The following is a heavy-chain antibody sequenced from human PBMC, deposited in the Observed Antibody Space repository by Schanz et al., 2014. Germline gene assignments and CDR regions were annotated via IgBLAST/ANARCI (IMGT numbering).Heavy chain of an antibody. V-gene: IGHV3-33*01. Sequence: QVQLVESGGGVVQPGRSLRLSCAASGFTFRSYGMHWVRQAPGKGLEWVALISYDGSSKNHADSVQGRFTISRDNSKNALYLLMDSLRAEDTAVYYCARGIITMVRGGDVGAFDIWGQGTMVTVSS. CDR1: GFTFRSYG. CDR2: ISYDGSSK. J-gene: IGHJ3*02. D-gene: IGHD3-10*01. CDR3: ARGIITMVRGGDVGAFDI.